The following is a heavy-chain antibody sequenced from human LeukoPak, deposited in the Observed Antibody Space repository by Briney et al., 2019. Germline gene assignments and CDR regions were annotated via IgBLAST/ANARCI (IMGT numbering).Heavy chain of an antibody. D-gene: IGHD3-22*01. CDR2: ISSSSSYI. J-gene: IGHJ4*02. CDR1: GFTVSSNY. Sequence: TSGGSLRLSCAASGFTVSSNYMSWVRQAPGKGLEWVSSISSSSSYIYYADSMKGRFTISRDNAKNSLYLQMNSLRAEDTAVYYCARVSSPDYYDSSGNFDYWGQGTLVTVSS. CDR3: ARVSSPDYYDSSGNFDY. V-gene: IGHV3-21*01.